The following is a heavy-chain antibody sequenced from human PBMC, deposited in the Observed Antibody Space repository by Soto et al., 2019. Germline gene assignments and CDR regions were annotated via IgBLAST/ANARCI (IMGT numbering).Heavy chain of an antibody. Sequence: SETLSLTCTVSGGSISSYYWSWIRQPPGKGLEWIGYIYYSGSTNYNPSLKSRFTISVDTSKNQFSLKLSSVTAADTAVYYCARQGRGSPIDYWGQGTLVTVSS. V-gene: IGHV4-59*01. CDR2: IYYSGST. D-gene: IGHD2-15*01. CDR3: ARQGRGSPIDY. J-gene: IGHJ4*02. CDR1: GGSISSYY.